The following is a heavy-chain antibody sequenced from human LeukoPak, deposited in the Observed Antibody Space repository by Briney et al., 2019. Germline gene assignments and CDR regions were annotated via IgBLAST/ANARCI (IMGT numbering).Heavy chain of an antibody. J-gene: IGHJ3*02. V-gene: IGHV4-61*01. Sequence: SETLSLTCTVSGGSVSSGNYYWSWIRQPPGKGLEWIGYIYNTGSTDYNPSLKSRVTISLDTSKNQFSLRLTSVTAADTAVYYCARGNRPYGEHEAFDIWGHGTTVTVSP. CDR2: IYNTGST. D-gene: IGHD3-10*01. CDR1: GGSVSSGNYY. CDR3: ARGNRPYGEHEAFDI.